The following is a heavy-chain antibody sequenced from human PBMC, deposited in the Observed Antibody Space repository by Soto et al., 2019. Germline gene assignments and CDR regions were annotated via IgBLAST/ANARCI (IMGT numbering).Heavy chain of an antibody. CDR2: IYWDDDK. D-gene: IGHD6-19*01. CDR1: GFSLSTSGVG. CDR3: AHKFKAVQPNRGPNHYFDY. V-gene: IGHV2-5*02. Sequence: SGPTLVKPTQTLTLTCTFSGFSLSTSGVGVGWIRQPPGKALEWLALIYWDDDKRYSPSLKSRLTITKETSKNQVVLTMTNMDPVDTATYYCAHKFKAVQPNRGPNHYFDYWGQGTLVTVSS. J-gene: IGHJ4*02.